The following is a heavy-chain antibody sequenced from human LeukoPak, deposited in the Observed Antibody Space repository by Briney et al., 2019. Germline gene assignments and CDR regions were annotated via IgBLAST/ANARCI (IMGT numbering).Heavy chain of an antibody. D-gene: IGHD3-10*01. CDR1: GFTFSSYW. CDR3: AREGRDLAFDY. V-gene: IGHV3-7*03. Sequence: GGSLRLSCAASGFTFSSYWMSWVRQAPGKGLEWVANIKQDGSEKYYVDSVRGRFTISRDNAKNSLYLQMNSLRAEDTAVYYCAREGRDLAFDYWGQGTLATVSS. J-gene: IGHJ4*02. CDR2: IKQDGSEK.